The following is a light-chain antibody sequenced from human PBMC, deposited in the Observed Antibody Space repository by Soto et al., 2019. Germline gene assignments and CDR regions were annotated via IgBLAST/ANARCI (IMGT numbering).Light chain of an antibody. Sequence: VLSQPPSASGTPGQRVTISCSGSSSNIGRNYVYWYQQVPGTAPKLLIFRNNQRPSGVPDRFSGSKSGTSASLAISGLRSEDEADYFCAAWDYSLSGYWVFGGGTKLTVL. CDR3: AAWDYSLSGYWV. V-gene: IGLV1-47*01. J-gene: IGLJ3*02. CDR1: SSNIGRNY. CDR2: RNN.